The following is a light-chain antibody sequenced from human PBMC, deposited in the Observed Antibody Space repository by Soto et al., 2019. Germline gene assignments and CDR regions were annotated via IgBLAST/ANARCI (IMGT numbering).Light chain of an antibody. CDR2: DVT. J-gene: IGLJ1*01. CDR1: SSDIGRYNY. V-gene: IGLV2-14*01. Sequence: ALTQPASVSGSPGQSITISCTGTSSDIGRYNYVSWYQQHPGRAPKLMIYDVTNRPSGVSNRFSASKSGNTASLTISGLQAEDEADYYCSSYKSSINFRVFGTGTKLTVL. CDR3: SSYKSSINFRV.